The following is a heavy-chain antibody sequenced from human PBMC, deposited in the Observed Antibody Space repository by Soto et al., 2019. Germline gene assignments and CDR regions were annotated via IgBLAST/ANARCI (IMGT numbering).Heavy chain of an antibody. J-gene: IGHJ6*03. CDR3: AKGGYYYYSYMDV. V-gene: IGHV3-23*01. CDR2: ISGSGGST. CDR1: GFTFSNYA. Sequence: EVQLLESGGGLVQPGGSLRLSCAASGFTFSNYAMSWVRQAPGKGLEWVSAISGSGGSTYYADSVKGRFTISRDNSKNTLYLQMNSLRAEDTAVYYCAKGGYYYYSYMDVWGKGTTVTVSS.